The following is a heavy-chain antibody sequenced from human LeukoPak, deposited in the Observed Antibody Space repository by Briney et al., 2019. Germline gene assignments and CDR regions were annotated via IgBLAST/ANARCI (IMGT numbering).Heavy chain of an antibody. J-gene: IGHJ4*02. D-gene: IGHD1-26*01. CDR3: ATWGRSGSYYPFDY. Sequence: ASAKASCKVSGYTLTELSMHWVRQAPGKGLEWMGGFDPEDGETIYAQKFQGRVTMTEDTSTDTAYMELSSLRSEDTAVYYCATWGRSGSYYPFDYWGQGTLVTVSS. CDR2: FDPEDGET. V-gene: IGHV1-24*01. CDR1: GYTLTELS.